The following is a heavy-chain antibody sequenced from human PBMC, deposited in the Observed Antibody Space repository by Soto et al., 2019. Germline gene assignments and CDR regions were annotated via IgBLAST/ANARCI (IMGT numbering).Heavy chain of an antibody. V-gene: IGHV3-7*03. CDR1: GFNFSSYW. CDR3: ARIRVVVPAAAYFDY. Sequence: GGSLRLSCAASGFNFSSYWRSWVREAPGKGLEWVANIKQDGSVKYYVDSVKGRFTISIDNAKNSLYLQMNSLRADDTAVYYCARIRVVVPAAAYFDYWGQGTLVTVSS. CDR2: IKQDGSVK. D-gene: IGHD2-2*01. J-gene: IGHJ4*02.